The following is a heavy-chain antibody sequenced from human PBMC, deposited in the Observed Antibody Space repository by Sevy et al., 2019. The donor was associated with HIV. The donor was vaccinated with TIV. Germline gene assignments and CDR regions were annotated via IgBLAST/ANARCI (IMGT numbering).Heavy chain of an antibody. Sequence: ASVKVSCKVSGKNLNDLPMHWVRQAPGKGLEWMRRFDPEDGERIYAQEFQGRVTMTEDTSRDTAYMELNSLRSEDTAMYYCATTREYYEDNSGYLDFWGQGILVTVSS. CDR3: ATTREYYEDNSGYLDF. CDR2: FDPEDGER. J-gene: IGHJ4*02. CDR1: GKNLNDLP. V-gene: IGHV1-24*01. D-gene: IGHD3-16*01.